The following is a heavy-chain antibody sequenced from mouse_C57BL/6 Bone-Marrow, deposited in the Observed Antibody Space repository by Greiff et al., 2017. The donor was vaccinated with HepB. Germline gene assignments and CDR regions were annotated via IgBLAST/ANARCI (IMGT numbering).Heavy chain of an antibody. D-gene: IGHD3-2*02. CDR3: AREQLRLRGFAY. Sequence: EVNVVESGGDLVKPGGSLKLSCAASGFTFSSYGMSWVRQTPDKRLEWVATISSGGSYTYYPDSVKGRFTISRDNAKNTLYLQMSSLKSEDTAMYYCAREQLRLRGFAYWGQGTLVTVSA. CDR2: ISSGGSYT. J-gene: IGHJ3*01. CDR1: GFTFSSYG. V-gene: IGHV5-6*01.